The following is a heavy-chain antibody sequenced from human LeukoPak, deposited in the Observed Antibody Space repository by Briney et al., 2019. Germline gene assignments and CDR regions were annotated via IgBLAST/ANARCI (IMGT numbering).Heavy chain of an antibody. V-gene: IGHV4-59*01. J-gene: IGHJ2*01. CDR3: ATRDSGYDAWYFDL. CDR2: VYYSGST. CDR1: GGSISTYY. Sequence: SETLSLTCTVSGGSISTYYWSWIRQPPGKGLEWIGYVYYSGSTNYNPSPKSRVTISVDTSKNQFSLNLSSMTAADTAVYYCATRDSGYDAWYFDLWGRGTLVTVSS. D-gene: IGHD5-12*01.